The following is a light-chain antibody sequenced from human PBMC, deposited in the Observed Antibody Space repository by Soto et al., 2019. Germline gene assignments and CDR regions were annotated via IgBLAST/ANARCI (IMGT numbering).Light chain of an antibody. CDR2: AAS. Sequence: DIHMTQSPSSLSASVGYIFTITCRASQGISSYLAWYQQKPGKAPKLLIYAASTLQSGVPSSLSGSGSGTDFTLTISSMKPEDSATYYCQQLNSYPLFGQGTRLEIK. J-gene: IGKJ5*01. CDR1: QGISSY. CDR3: QQLNSYPL. V-gene: IGKV1-9*01.